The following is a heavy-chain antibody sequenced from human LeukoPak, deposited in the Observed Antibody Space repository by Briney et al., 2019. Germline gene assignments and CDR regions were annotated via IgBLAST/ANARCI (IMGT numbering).Heavy chain of an antibody. CDR3: ALGYCSGGSCYRIYYYYMDV. V-gene: IGHV1-69*13. Sequence: GASVKVSCKASGYTFTSYDINWVRQAPGQGLEWMGGIIPIFGTANYAQKFQGRVTITADESTSTAYMELSSLRSEDTAVYYCALGYCSGGSCYRIYYYYMDVWGKGTTVTVSS. CDR1: GYTFTSYD. D-gene: IGHD2-15*01. CDR2: IIPIFGTA. J-gene: IGHJ6*03.